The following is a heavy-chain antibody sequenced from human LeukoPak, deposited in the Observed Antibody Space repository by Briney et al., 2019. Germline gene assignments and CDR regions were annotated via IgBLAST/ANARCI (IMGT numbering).Heavy chain of an antibody. CDR3: ASVPMMDAFDI. Sequence: GGSLRLSCAASGFTFSSYEMNWVRQAPGKGLEWVSYISSSGSTIYYADSVKGRFTISRDNAKNSLYLQMNSLRAEDTAVYYCASVPMMDAFDIWGQGTMVTASS. CDR2: ISSSGSTI. V-gene: IGHV3-48*03. D-gene: IGHD3-22*01. J-gene: IGHJ3*02. CDR1: GFTFSSYE.